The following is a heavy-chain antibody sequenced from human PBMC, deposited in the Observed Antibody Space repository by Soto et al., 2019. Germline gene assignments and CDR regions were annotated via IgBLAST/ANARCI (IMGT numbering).Heavy chain of an antibody. V-gene: IGHV3-7*03. J-gene: IGHJ6*02. D-gene: IGHD3-16*01. CDR1: GFTFNSYW. CDR3: ARGPPGGYGMDV. Sequence: GGSLRLSCAASGFTFNSYWMNWVRQAPGKGLEWVSNIKEDGSERYYVDSVKGRFTISRDNAKNSLYLQMEGLRAEDTAVYYCARGPPGGYGMDVWGQGTTVTVSS. CDR2: IKEDGSER.